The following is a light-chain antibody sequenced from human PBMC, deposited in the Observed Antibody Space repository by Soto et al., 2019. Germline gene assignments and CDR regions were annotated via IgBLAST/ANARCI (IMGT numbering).Light chain of an antibody. CDR3: QSYDSGLVV. Sequence: QSVLTQPPSVSGAPGQRITISCTGSYSSIGAGYDVHWYQQLPGAAPKLLIYGNTNRPSGVPDRFSGSKSATSASLAITGLQPEDEADYYCQSYDSGLVVFGGGTKLTVL. V-gene: IGLV1-40*01. CDR2: GNT. J-gene: IGLJ2*01. CDR1: YSSIGAGYD.